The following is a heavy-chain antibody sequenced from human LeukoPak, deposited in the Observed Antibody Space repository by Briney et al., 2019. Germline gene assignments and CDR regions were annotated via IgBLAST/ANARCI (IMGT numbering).Heavy chain of an antibody. CDR3: ATSIAAAGTMRMDY. Sequence: ASVKVSCKVSGYTLTELSMHWARQAPGKGLEWMGGFDPEDGETIYAQKFQGRVTMTEDTSTDTAYMELSSLRSEDTAVYYCATSIAAAGTMRMDYWGQGTLSPSPQ. V-gene: IGHV1-24*01. CDR1: GYTLTELS. D-gene: IGHD6-13*01. CDR2: FDPEDGET. J-gene: IGHJ4*02.